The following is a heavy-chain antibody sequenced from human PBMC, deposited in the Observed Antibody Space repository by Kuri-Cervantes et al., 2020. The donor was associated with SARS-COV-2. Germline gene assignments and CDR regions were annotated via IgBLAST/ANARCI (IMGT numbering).Heavy chain of an antibody. J-gene: IGHJ4*02. D-gene: IGHD2-15*01. CDR1: GFTVSSNY. CDR3: AKRPAVVRSFDY. V-gene: IGHV3-23*01. Sequence: GGSLRLSCAASGFTVSSNYMSWVRQAPGKGLEWVSAISGSGGSTYYADSVKGRFTISRDNSKSTLYLQMNSLRAEDTAVYYCAKRPAVVRSFDYWGQGTLVTVSS. CDR2: ISGSGGST.